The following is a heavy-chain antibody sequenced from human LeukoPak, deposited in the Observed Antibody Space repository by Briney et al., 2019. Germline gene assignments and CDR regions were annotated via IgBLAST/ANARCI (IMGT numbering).Heavy chain of an antibody. CDR3: ARGLAVVLPTAMVY. V-gene: IGHV1-2*02. D-gene: IGHD2-2*01. J-gene: IGHJ4*02. Sequence: AASVKVSCKASGYTFTGYYMHWVRQAPGQGLEWMGWINPNSGGTNYAQKFQGRVTMTRDTSISTAYMELSSLNSDDTAIYYCARGLAVVLPTAMVYWGQGTLVTVSS. CDR2: INPNSGGT. CDR1: GYTFTGYY.